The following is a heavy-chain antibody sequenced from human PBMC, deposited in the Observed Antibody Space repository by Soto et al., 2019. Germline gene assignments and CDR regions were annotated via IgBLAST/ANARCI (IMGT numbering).Heavy chain of an antibody. CDR2: ISGSGGST. CDR3: AVPSGSFYLPLNY. D-gene: IGHD3-10*01. V-gene: IGHV3-23*01. J-gene: IGHJ4*02. Sequence: MTWVRQAPGKGLEWLSAISGSGGSTYYADSVKGRFTISRDNSEKTVFLQMNSLRAEDSAIYYCAVPSGSFYLPLNYWGQGTLVTVSS.